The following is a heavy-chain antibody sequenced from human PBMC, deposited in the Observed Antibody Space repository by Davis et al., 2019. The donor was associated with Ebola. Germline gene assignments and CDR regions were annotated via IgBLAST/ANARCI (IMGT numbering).Heavy chain of an antibody. V-gene: IGHV4-31*03. Sequence: SETLSLTCTVSGGSISSGGYYWSWIRQHPGKGLEWIGYIYYSGSTYYNPSLKSRVTISVDTSKNQFSLKLSSVTAADTAVYYCARCPLWTGYFDYWGQGTLVTVSS. CDR1: GGSISSGGYY. CDR3: ARCPLWTGYFDY. D-gene: IGHD3-10*01. CDR2: IYYSGST. J-gene: IGHJ4*02.